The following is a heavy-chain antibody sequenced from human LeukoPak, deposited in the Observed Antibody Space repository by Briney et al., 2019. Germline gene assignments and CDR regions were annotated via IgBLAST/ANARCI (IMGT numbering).Heavy chain of an antibody. CDR2: IIPIFGSS. V-gene: IGHV1-69*13. J-gene: IGHJ5*02. CDR3: ARVTHTELSTWFDP. Sequence: ASVKVSCKASGGTFNNYAINWVRQAPGQGLEWMGGIIPIFGSSNYAQKFQGRVTITADESTTAAYMELSSLRSEDTAVYYCARVTHTELSTWFDPWGQGTLVTVSS. D-gene: IGHD5-18*01. CDR1: GGTFNNYA.